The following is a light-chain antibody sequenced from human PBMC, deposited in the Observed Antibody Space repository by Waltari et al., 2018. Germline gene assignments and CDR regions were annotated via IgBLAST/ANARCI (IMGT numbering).Light chain of an antibody. CDR3: CSYAGRSTPVL. Sequence: QSALTQPASVSGSPGQSITISCTGTSSDVGTYDLVSWYQQHPGKAPKVLIYEVTKRPSGASNRFSGSKSGNTASLTISGLQAEDEGDYYCCSYAGRSTPVLFGGGTKLTVL. CDR1: SSDVGTYDL. CDR2: EVT. V-gene: IGLV2-23*02. J-gene: IGLJ2*01.